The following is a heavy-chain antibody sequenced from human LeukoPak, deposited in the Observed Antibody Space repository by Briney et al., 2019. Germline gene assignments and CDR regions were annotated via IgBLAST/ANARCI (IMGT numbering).Heavy chain of an antibody. Sequence: SETLSLTCTVSGGSISSGGYYWSWIRQHPGKGLEWIGYIYYSGSTYYNPSLKSRVTISVDTSKDQFSLKLSSVTAADTAVYYCARVPNYYDSSSYPPVMGEAFDIWGQGTMVTVSS. CDR1: GGSISSGGYY. J-gene: IGHJ3*02. CDR3: ARVPNYYDSSSYPPVMGEAFDI. V-gene: IGHV4-31*03. D-gene: IGHD3-22*01. CDR2: IYYSGST.